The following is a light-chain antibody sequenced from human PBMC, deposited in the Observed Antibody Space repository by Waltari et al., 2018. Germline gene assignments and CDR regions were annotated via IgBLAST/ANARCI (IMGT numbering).Light chain of an antibody. Sequence: LVLTPFPSAPASLGGSVQPPRPPHRWPSRHGIAWHQQQPEKGPRYLMKVNSDGSHSKGDKIPDRFSGSSSGAEHYLTISSLQSEDEADYYCQTGGHGTWVFGGGTKLTVL. J-gene: IGLJ3*02. V-gene: IGLV4-69*01. CDR2: VNSDGSH. CDR1: RWPSRHG. CDR3: QTGGHGTWV.